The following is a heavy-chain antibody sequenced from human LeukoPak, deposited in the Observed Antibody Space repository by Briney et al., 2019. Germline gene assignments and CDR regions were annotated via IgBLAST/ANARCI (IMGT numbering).Heavy chain of an antibody. Sequence: VSGPTLVNPPQTLTLTCTFSGFSLSTRGMRVSWIRQPPGKALEWLSRIDWDDDKFYSTSLRTRLTISKDTSKTQVVLTMTNMDPVDTATYYCARTNRGSGSINWFDPWGQGTLVTVSS. CDR2: IDWDDDK. J-gene: IGHJ5*02. V-gene: IGHV2-70*04. D-gene: IGHD3-10*01. CDR1: GFSLSTRGMR. CDR3: ARTNRGSGSINWFDP.